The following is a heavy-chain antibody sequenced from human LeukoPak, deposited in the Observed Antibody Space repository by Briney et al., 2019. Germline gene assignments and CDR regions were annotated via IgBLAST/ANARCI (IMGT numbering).Heavy chain of an antibody. D-gene: IGHD3-10*01. CDR2: IYSGGST. V-gene: IGHV3-66*02. J-gene: IGHJ6*02. CDR3: ARGDYYGSGSYYSAYYYGMGV. CDR1: GFTVSSNY. Sequence: GGSLRLSCAASGFTVSSNYMSWVRQAPGKGLEWVSVIYSGGSTYYADSVKGRFTISRDNSKNTLYLQMNSLRTEDTAVYYCARGDYYGSGSYYSAYYYGMGVWGQGTTVTVSS.